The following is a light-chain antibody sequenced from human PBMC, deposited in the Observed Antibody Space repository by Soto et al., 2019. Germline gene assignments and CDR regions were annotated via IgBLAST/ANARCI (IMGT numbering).Light chain of an antibody. CDR1: QSISSW. J-gene: IGKJ1*01. V-gene: IGKV1-5*03. Sequence: DIQMTQSPSTLSASVGDKVTITCRASQSISSWLAWYQQKPGKAPKLLIYKASSLQSGVPSRFSGSGSGTEFTLTISSLQPDDFATYYCQQYNSHSPWTFGQETKVDIK. CDR3: QQYNSHSPWT. CDR2: KAS.